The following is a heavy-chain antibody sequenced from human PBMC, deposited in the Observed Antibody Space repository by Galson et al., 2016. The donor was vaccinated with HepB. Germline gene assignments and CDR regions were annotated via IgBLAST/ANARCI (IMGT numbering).Heavy chain of an antibody. CDR3: ARSNSWSHYFDY. J-gene: IGHJ4*02. V-gene: IGHV4-59*01. CDR2: INHSGST. D-gene: IGHD2/OR15-2a*01. CDR1: AGSISRYY. Sequence: ETLSLTCSVSAGSISRYYWSWIRQPPGKGLEWIGYINHSGSTNYNPSLKSRVTLSVDTSTDQISLRLRSLTSADTAVYYCARSNSWSHYFDYWGQGSLVTVSS.